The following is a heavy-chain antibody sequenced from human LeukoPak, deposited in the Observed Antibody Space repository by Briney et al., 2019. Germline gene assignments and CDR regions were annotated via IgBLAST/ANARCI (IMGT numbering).Heavy chain of an antibody. D-gene: IGHD1-1*01. CDR3: MREVTGGTTGWGYYMDV. Sequence: PSETLSLTCTVSGYSISSGYHWGWIRQPPGKGLEWIGSIYHSRSTYYNPSLKSRVTLSVDTSKNQFSLTLGAVTAADTPVYSCMREVTGGTTGWGYYMDVGGKGTTVTVPS. J-gene: IGHJ6*03. V-gene: IGHV4-38-2*02. CDR1: GYSISSGYH. CDR2: IYHSRST.